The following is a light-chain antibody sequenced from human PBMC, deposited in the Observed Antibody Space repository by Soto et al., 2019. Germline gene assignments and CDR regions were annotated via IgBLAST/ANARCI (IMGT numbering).Light chain of an antibody. CDR2: GAS. Sequence: EIVLTQSPGTLSLSPGERATLSCRASQSVSSSYLAWYQQKPGQAPRLLIYGASSRATGIPDSFSGSGSGTDFTLTISRLEPEDFAVYYCQRYGSSPLVTFGQGTRLEMK. J-gene: IGKJ5*01. V-gene: IGKV3-20*01. CDR1: QSVSSSY. CDR3: QRYGSSPLVT.